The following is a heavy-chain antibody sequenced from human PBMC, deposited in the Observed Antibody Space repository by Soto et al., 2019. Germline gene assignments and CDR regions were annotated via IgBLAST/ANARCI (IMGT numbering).Heavy chain of an antibody. V-gene: IGHV1-46*03. CDR1: GYTFTSYY. D-gene: IGHD6-13*01. Sequence: GASVKVSCKASGYTFTSYYMHWVRQAPGQGLEWMGIINPSGGSTSYAQKFQGRVTMTRDTSTSTVYMELRSLRSDDTAVYYCALAHSSWSPFDPWGEGTLVTVSS. J-gene: IGHJ5*02. CDR2: INPSGGST. CDR3: ALAHSSWSPFDP.